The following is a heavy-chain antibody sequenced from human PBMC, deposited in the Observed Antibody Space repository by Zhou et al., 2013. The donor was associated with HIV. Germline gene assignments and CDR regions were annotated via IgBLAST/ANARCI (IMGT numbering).Heavy chain of an antibody. D-gene: IGHD2-21*01. CDR1: GFTFTGFG. V-gene: IGHV1-18*01. CDR3: ARGIVVVLAYDAFDI. CDR2: ISSYNGHT. Sequence: QVQLLQSGPEVKKPGASVKVSCKASGFTFTGFGISWVRQAPGQGLEWMGWISSYNGHTNYAQKFQGRLTVTTDTSTSTAYMELSSLRSEDTAVYYCARGIVVVLAYDAFDIWGQGTVVTVSS. J-gene: IGHJ3*02.